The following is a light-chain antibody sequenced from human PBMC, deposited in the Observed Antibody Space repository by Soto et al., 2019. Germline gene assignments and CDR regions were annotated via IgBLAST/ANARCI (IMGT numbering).Light chain of an antibody. CDR1: SSDVGGFDC. J-gene: IGLJ1*01. CDR2: DVN. Sequence: QSALTQPRSVSGSPGQSVTISCTGTSSDVGGFDCVSWYQQHPGKAPKLMIYDVNKRPSGVPDRFSGSKSGNTASLTIYGLQADDEADYYCCSYAGSYTYVFGTGTKLTVL. V-gene: IGLV2-11*01. CDR3: CSYAGSYTYV.